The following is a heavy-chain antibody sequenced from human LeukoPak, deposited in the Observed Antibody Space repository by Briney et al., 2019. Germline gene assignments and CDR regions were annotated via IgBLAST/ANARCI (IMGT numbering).Heavy chain of an antibody. V-gene: IGHV3-23*01. Sequence: GGSLRLSCAASGFTFSTYAMTWVRQTPGKGLECVAGISASGGTTYYADSVKGGFTISRDSSKNTLDLQMNSLRAEDTAVYYCARAAGNYYYYYGMDVWAQGTTVTVSS. CDR2: ISASGGTT. CDR1: GFTFSTYA. D-gene: IGHD6-19*01. J-gene: IGHJ6*02. CDR3: ARAAGNYYYYYGMDV.